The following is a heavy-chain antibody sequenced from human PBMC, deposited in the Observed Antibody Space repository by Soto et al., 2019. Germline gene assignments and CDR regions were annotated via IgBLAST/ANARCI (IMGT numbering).Heavy chain of an antibody. CDR1: GGTFSTYA. CDR3: ARQMVNIGCYYGNWFDP. CDR2: IITIFNTA. Sequence: QAQLVQSGAEVKKPGSSVKVSCKVSGGTFSTYAISWVRQAPGKGLEWMGGIITIFNTAKYAQKFQGRVTTTAVKSTSTAHMEMSSRRSEDTAVYSCARQMVNIGCYYGNWFDPWGQGTLVTVSS. V-gene: IGHV1-69*06. D-gene: IGHD6-19*01. J-gene: IGHJ5*02.